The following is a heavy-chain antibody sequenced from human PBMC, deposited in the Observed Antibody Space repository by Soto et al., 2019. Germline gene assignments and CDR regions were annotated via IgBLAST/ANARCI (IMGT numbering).Heavy chain of an antibody. D-gene: IGHD6-19*01. V-gene: IGHV4-30-4*01. CDR1: GGSISSGDYY. CDR2: IYYSGST. CDR3: ARVYSSGWYSIDY. Sequence: PSETLSLTCTVSGGSISSGDYYWSWIRQPPGKGLEWIGYIYYSGSTYYNPSLKSRVTISVDTSKNQFSLKLSSVTAADTAVYYCARVYSSGWYSIDYWGQGTLVTVSS. J-gene: IGHJ4*02.